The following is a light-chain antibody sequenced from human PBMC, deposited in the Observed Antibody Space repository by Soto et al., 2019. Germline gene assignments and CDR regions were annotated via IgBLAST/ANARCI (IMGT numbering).Light chain of an antibody. J-gene: IGKJ1*01. CDR3: QQYNNWPQT. V-gene: IGKV3-20*01. CDR2: GAS. Sequence: EIVLTQSPGTLSLSPGQRASLSCRASQSVSSSYLAWYQQKPGQAPRLLMYGASSRATGIPDRFSGSGSATEFTLTISSLQSEDFAVYYCQQYNNWPQTFGQGTKVDIK. CDR1: QSVSSSY.